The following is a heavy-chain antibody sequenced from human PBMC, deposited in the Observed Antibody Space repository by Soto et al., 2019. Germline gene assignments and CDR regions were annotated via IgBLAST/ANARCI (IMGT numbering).Heavy chain of an antibody. J-gene: IGHJ4*02. CDR1: GFTFSSYW. V-gene: IGHV3-7*01. CDR3: ARAESYCSSTSCLPYYFDY. Sequence: PGGSLRLSCAASGFTFSSYWMSWVRQAPGKGLEWVANIKRDGSEKYYVDSVKGRFTISRDNAKNSLYLQMNSLRAEDTAVYYCARAESYCSSTSCLPYYFDYWGQGTLVTVSS. D-gene: IGHD2-2*01. CDR2: IKRDGSEK.